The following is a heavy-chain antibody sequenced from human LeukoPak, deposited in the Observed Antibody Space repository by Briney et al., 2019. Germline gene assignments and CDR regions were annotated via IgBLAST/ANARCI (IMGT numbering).Heavy chain of an antibody. J-gene: IGHJ4*02. D-gene: IGHD2-2*01. CDR3: AREMLVIPAAVDY. V-gene: IGHV3-48*03. Sequence: GGSLRLSCAASGLTLSGYEMNWVRQAPGKGLEWVASISLSGRFIYYADSLKGRFTISRDNAKNSVHLQVNSLRAEDTAVYYCAREMLVIPAAVDYWGQGTLVTVSS. CDR2: ISLSGRFI. CDR1: GLTLSGYE.